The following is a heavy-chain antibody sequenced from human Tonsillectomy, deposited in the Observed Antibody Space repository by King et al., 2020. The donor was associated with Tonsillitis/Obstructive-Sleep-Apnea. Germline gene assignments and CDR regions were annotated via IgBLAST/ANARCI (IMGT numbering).Heavy chain of an antibody. CDR1: GGSISSYY. J-gene: IGHJ3*01. CDR2: IYYSGST. Sequence: QLQESGPGLVKPSETLSLTCTVSGGSISSYYWSWIRQPPGKGLEWIGYIYYSGSTNYNPSLKSRVTISVDTSKNQFSLNQSSVTAADTAGYYFARYGLHDAFDVWGQGKMVTVSS. V-gene: IGHV4-59*01. D-gene: IGHD5-24*01. CDR3: ARYGLHDAFDV.